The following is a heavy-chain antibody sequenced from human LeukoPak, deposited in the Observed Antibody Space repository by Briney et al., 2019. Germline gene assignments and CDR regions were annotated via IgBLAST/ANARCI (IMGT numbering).Heavy chain of an antibody. D-gene: IGHD3-22*01. CDR3: ARGGIVDAFDI. CDR2: LYSGGNT. Sequence: GGSLRLSCAATGFTVSSDFMIWVRQAPGRGLEWVSILYSGGNTYYAGSVKGRFTISRDNSKNTLYLQMNSLRAEDTAVYYCARGGIVDAFDIWGHGTMVTVSS. CDR1: GFTVSSDF. V-gene: IGHV3-66*01. J-gene: IGHJ3*02.